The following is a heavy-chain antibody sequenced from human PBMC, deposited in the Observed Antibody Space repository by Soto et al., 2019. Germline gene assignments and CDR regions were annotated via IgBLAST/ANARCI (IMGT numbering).Heavy chain of an antibody. J-gene: IGHJ4*02. CDR1: GFTFSSYS. CDR2: ISSSSGHI. D-gene: IGHD3-22*01. Sequence: PGGSLRLSCAASGFTFSSYSMNWVRQAPGKGLEWVSHISSSSGHIYYADSVKGRFTISRDNAKNSLYLQMNSLRAEDTAVYYCVRSYYYDSSSNYYAYWGQGTLVTVSS. V-gene: IGHV3-21*01. CDR3: VRSYYYDSSSNYYAY.